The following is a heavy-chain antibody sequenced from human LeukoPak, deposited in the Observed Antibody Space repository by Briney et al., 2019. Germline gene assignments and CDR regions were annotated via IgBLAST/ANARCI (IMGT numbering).Heavy chain of an antibody. CDR3: ARGRSIYYYGSGSYRVRFWFDP. CDR1: GGSISSYY. Sequence: PSETLSLTCTVSGGSISSYYWGWIWQPPGKGVEWFGSIYHSWSTYYNPSLKSRVTISVDTSKNQFSLKLSSVTAADTAVYYCARGRSIYYYGSGSYRVRFWFDPWGQGTLVTVSS. D-gene: IGHD3-10*01. V-gene: IGHV4-39*07. J-gene: IGHJ5*02. CDR2: IYHSWST.